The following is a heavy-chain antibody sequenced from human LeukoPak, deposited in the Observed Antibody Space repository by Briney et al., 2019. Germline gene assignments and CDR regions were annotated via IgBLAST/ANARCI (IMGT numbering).Heavy chain of an antibody. CDR1: GFTFSRYS. Sequence: GGSLRLSCTASGFTFSRYSMHWVRQAPGKGLVGVSRINGDGTITTYADSVKGRFTVSRDNAKNTLYLQMNGLRAEDTAVYYCASETYYYGSGSYYKGQFWGQGTLVAVSS. CDR2: INGDGTIT. J-gene: IGHJ4*02. D-gene: IGHD3-10*01. V-gene: IGHV3-74*01. CDR3: ASETYYYGSGSYYKGQF.